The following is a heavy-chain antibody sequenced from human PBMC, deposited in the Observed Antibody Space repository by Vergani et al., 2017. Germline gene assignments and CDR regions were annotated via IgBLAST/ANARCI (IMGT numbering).Heavy chain of an antibody. V-gene: IGHV3-23*01. CDR2: ISGSGGST. CDR1: GFTFSSYA. D-gene: IGHD6-13*01. Sequence: EVQLLESGGGLVQPGGSLRLSCAASGFTFSSYAMSWVRQAPGKGLEWVSAISGSGGSTYYADSVKGRFTISIDNSKNTLYLQMNSLRAEDTAVYYCAKGRSSSWYGPYWGQGTLVTVSS. J-gene: IGHJ4*02. CDR3: AKGRSSSWYGPY.